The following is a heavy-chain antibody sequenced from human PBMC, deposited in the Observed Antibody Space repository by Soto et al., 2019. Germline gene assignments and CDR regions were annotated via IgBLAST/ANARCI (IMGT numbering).Heavy chain of an antibody. CDR2: IYYSGST. J-gene: IGHJ4*02. V-gene: IGHV4-31*03. CDR1: GGSISSGGYY. Sequence: QVQLQESGPGLVKPSQTLSLTCTVSGGSISSGGYYWSWIRQHPGKGLEWIGYIYYSGSTYYNPSLKRRVTRSVDTSKNQFSLKLSSVTAADTAVDYCARWPPFRGFDYWGQGTLVTVSS. CDR3: ARWPPFRGFDY. D-gene: IGHD3-10*01.